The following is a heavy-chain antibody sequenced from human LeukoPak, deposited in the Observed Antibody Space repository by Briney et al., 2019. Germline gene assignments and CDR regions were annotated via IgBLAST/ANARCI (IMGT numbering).Heavy chain of an antibody. V-gene: IGHV4-39*07. Sequence: SETLSLTCTVSGGSISSSSYYWGWIRQPPGKGLEWIGSIYYSGSTYYNPSLKSRVTISVDTSKNQFSLKLSSVTAADTAVYYCARDRGYSYPWGQGTLVTVSS. CDR1: GGSISSSSYY. CDR3: ARDRGYSYP. CDR2: IYYSGST. D-gene: IGHD5-18*01. J-gene: IGHJ5*02.